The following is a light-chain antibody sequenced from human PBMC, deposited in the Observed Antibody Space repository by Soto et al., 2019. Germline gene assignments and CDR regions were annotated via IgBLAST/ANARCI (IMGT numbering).Light chain of an antibody. CDR3: QQRSNWPLGP. CDR2: DAS. CDR1: QSVSSY. Sequence: EIVLTQSRATLSFSPGERATLSCMPSQSVSSYLAWYQQKPGQAPRLLIYDASNRATGIPARFSGSGSGTDFTLTISSLEPEDFAVYYCQQRSNWPLGPFGGGTKVDIK. J-gene: IGKJ4*01. V-gene: IGKV3-11*01.